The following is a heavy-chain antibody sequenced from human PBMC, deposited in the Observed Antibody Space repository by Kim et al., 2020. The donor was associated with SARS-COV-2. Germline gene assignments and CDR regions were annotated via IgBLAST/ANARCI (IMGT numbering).Heavy chain of an antibody. D-gene: IGHD1-26*01. CDR3: ARHSTTGSYYHY. J-gene: IGHJ4*02. Sequence: RYSPSFQGQVTISADKSISTAYLQWSSLKASDTAMYYCARHSTTGSYYHYWGQGTLVTVSS. V-gene: IGHV5-51*01.